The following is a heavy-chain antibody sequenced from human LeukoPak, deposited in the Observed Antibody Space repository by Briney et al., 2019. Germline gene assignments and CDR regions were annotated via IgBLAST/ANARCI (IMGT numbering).Heavy chain of an antibody. CDR3: ARGQLTGDDELFDY. J-gene: IGHJ4*02. D-gene: IGHD7-27*01. V-gene: IGHV3-23*01. CDR2: ISGSGGSI. CDR1: GFTFSSYA. Sequence: GGSLRLSCAASGFTFSSYAMSWVRQAPGKGLEWVSAISGSGGSIYYADSVKGRFTISRDNAKNSLYLQVNSLRAEDTAVYYCARGQLTGDDELFDYWGQGTLVTVSS.